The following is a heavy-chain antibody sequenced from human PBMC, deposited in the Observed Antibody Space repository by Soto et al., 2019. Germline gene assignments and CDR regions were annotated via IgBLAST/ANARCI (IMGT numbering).Heavy chain of an antibody. D-gene: IGHD2-15*01. J-gene: IGHJ6*02. CDR1: GFTFSSYG. Sequence: VQLVESGGGVVQPGRSLRLSCAASGFTFSSYGMHWVRQAPGKGLEWVAVIWYDGSNKYYADSVKGRFTISRDNSKNTLYLQMNSLRAEDTAVYYCAREDCSGGSCYLYGMDVWAQGTTVTVSS. CDR3: AREDCSGGSCYLYGMDV. V-gene: IGHV3-33*01. CDR2: IWYDGSNK.